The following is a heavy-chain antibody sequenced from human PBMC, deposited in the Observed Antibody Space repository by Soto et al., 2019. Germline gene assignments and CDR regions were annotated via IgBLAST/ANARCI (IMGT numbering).Heavy chain of an antibody. CDR1: GYTFSSYS. Sequence: QIQMVQSGAEVKQPGASVKISCKTSGYTFSSYSINWVRLAPGQGLEWMAWISTYSGNTHYAERVQGRVTVTLDKSTRTAFMEMRGLTSDDTAVYFCARDNGYYDLWGQGTLVTVSS. J-gene: IGHJ4*02. CDR2: ISTYSGNT. V-gene: IGHV1-18*04. CDR3: ARDNGYYDL.